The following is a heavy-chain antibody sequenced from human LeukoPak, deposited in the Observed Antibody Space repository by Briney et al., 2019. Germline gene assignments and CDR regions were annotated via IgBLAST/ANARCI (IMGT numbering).Heavy chain of an antibody. CDR2: INHSGST. Sequence: SETLSLTCAVYGGSFSGYYWSWIRQPPGKGLECIGEINHSGSTNHNPSLKSRVTISVDTSKTQFSLKLTSVTAADTAVYYCARGKKALDYWGQGTLVTVSS. CDR3: ARGKKALDY. V-gene: IGHV4-34*01. CDR1: GGSFSGYY. J-gene: IGHJ4*02.